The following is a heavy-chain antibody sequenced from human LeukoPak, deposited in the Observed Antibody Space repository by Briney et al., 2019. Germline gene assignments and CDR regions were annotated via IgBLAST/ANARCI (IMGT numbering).Heavy chain of an antibody. CDR1: GYSFTSYW. CDR2: IDPSDSYT. J-gene: IGHJ4*02. CDR3: ARQPQYYYGSGSYYPDY. Sequence: GESLRIFCKGSGYSFTSYWISWVRQMPGKGLEWMGRIDPSDSYTNYSPSFQGHVTISADKSISTAYLQWSSLKASDTAMYYCARQPQYYYGSGSYYPDYWGQGTLVTVSS. D-gene: IGHD3-10*01. V-gene: IGHV5-10-1*01.